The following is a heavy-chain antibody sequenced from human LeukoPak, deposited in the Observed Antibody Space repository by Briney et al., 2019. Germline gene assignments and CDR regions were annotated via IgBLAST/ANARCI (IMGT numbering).Heavy chain of an antibody. CDR3: ARFGAAGGTDY. CDR2: VYYSGST. D-gene: IGHD6-13*01. Sequence: SETLSLTCTLSGACITSYYWTWIRQPPGEGLECIGYVYYSGSTNYNPPLKSRDTISVDTSKNHFSLKLTSMTPARTAVYYCARFGAAGGTDYWGQGPLVTVSS. J-gene: IGHJ4*02. CDR1: GACITSYY. V-gene: IGHV4-59*01.